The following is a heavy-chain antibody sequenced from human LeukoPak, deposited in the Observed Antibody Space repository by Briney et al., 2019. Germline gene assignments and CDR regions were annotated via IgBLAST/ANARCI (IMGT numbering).Heavy chain of an antibody. J-gene: IGHJ5*02. CDR1: GSTFSSYA. CDR2: IIPIFGTA. V-gene: IGHV1-69*13. Sequence: SVKVSCKASGSTFSSYAISWVRQAPGQGLEWMGGIIPIFGTANYAQKFQGRVTITADESTSTAYMELSSLRSEDTAVYYCAPSFNFWSGKGNWFDPWGQGTLVTVSS. D-gene: IGHD3-3*01. CDR3: APSFNFWSGKGNWFDP.